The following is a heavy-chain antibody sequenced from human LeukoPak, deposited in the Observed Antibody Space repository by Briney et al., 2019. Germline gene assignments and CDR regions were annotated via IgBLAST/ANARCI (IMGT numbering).Heavy chain of an antibody. J-gene: IGHJ3*02. D-gene: IGHD2-2*01. CDR2: IYHSGST. V-gene: IGHV4-61*02. Sequence: SQTLSLTCTVSGGSISSGSYYWSWIRQPAGKGLEWIGSIYHSGSTYYNPSLKSRVTISVDTSKNQFSLKLSSVTAADTAVYYCARTRGYCSSTSCYPRGAFDIWGQGTMVTVSS. CDR1: GGSISSGSYY. CDR3: ARTRGYCSSTSCYPRGAFDI.